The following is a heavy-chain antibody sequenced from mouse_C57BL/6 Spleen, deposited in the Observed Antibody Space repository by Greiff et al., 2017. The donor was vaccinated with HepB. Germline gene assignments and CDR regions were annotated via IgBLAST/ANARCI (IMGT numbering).Heavy chain of an antibody. V-gene: IGHV1-50*01. D-gene: IGHD1-1*01. J-gene: IGHJ4*01. CDR1: GYTFTSYW. CDR2: IDPSDSYT. Sequence: QVQLQQPGAELVKPGASVKLSCKASGYTFTSYWMQWVKQRPGQGLEWIGEIDPSDSYTNYNQKFKGKATLTVDTSSSTAYMQLSSLTSEDSAVYYSARNSMLITTVVNAMDYWGQGTSVTVSS. CDR3: ARNSMLITTVVNAMDY.